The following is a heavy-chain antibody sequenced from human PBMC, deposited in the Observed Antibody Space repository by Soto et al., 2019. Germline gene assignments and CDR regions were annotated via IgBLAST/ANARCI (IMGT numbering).Heavy chain of an antibody. D-gene: IGHD2-2*01. Sequence: LSLTCTDSGDSFSGGASFWSWIRQPPGKGLEWIANVYYSGSSYYNPSLKSRLTISVDTTKTQFSLQLKSMTAADTAVYYCAKLSWTSSTCSFTGWLDPWGQGTLVTV. V-gene: IGHV4-31*03. CDR2: VYYSGSS. CDR3: AKLSWTSSTCSFTGWLDP. J-gene: IGHJ5*02. CDR1: GDSFSGGASF.